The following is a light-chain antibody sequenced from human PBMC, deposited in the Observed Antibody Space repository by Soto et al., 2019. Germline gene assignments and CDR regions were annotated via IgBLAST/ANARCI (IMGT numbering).Light chain of an antibody. V-gene: IGKV1-33*01. CDR3: EQYGTRFT. CDR2: DGA. CDR1: QAISYY. Sequence: DIQMTQSPSSLSASVGDRVTITCRASQAISYYLNWYQQKPGKAPKLLIYDGANLETGVPSRVSGGGAWTDFTFSIRSLQPEDMVTYYCEQYGTRFTVGPGTKVDLK. J-gene: IGKJ3*01.